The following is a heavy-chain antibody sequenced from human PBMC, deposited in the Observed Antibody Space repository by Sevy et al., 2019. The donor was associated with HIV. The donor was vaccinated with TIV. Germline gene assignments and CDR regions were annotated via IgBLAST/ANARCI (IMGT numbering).Heavy chain of an antibody. CDR3: ARGVGSYYYYYYMDV. Sequence: ASVKVSCKASGYTFTSYDINWVRQATGQGLEWMGWMNPNSGNTGYAQKFQGRVTMTRNTSISTAYMELSSLRSEDTAVYYCARGVGSYYYYYYMDVWGKGTTVTVSS. D-gene: IGHD1-26*01. J-gene: IGHJ6*03. CDR1: GYTFTSYD. CDR2: MNPNSGNT. V-gene: IGHV1-8*01.